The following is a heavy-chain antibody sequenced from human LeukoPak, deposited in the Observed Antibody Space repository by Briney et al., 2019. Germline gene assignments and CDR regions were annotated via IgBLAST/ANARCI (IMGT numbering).Heavy chain of an antibody. D-gene: IGHD1-26*01. CDR2: ISAYNGNT. V-gene: IGHV1-18*01. CDR1: GYTFTSYG. Sequence: GASVTVSFKSSGYTFTSYGISWVRQAPGQGLEWMGWISAYNGNTNYAQKLQGRVTMTTDTSTSTAYMELRSLRSDDTAVYYCASFPYDSGSYSGYWGQGTLVTVSS. J-gene: IGHJ4*02. CDR3: ASFPYDSGSYSGY.